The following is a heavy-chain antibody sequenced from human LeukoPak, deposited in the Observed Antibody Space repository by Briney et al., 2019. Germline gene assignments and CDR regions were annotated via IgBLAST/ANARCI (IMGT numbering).Heavy chain of an antibody. CDR3: ARGLRYYGSGSGNWFDP. Sequence: PSETLSLTCAVYGGSFSGYYWSWIRQPPGKGLEWIGEINHSGSTNYNPPLKSRVTISVDTSKNQFSLKLSSVTAADTAVYYCARGLRYYGSGSGNWFDPWGQGTLVTVSS. D-gene: IGHD3-10*01. CDR1: GGSFSGYY. CDR2: INHSGST. J-gene: IGHJ5*02. V-gene: IGHV4-34*01.